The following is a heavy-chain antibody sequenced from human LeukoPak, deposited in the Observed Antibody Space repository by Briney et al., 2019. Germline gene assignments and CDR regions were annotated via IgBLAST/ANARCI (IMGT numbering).Heavy chain of an antibody. CDR3: AKDPGGEVLPDY. D-gene: IGHD3-10*01. V-gene: IGHV3-30*02. Sequence: GGSLRLSCAASGFTLSTYGMHWARQPPGKGLEWVAFIRYDGSKKTYADSVKGRFTISRDNSKNTLYLQMNILRAEDTAVYYCAKDPGGEVLPDYWGQGTLVTVSS. CDR1: GFTLSTYG. CDR2: IRYDGSKK. J-gene: IGHJ4*02.